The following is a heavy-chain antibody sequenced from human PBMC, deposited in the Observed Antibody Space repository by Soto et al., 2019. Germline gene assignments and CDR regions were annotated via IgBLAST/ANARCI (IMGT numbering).Heavy chain of an antibody. V-gene: IGHV4-61*01. CDR2: AHHSGST. Sequence: SETLSLTCSVSGGSVSSDNHYWTWIRQSPGKGLEWIGYAHHSGSTSYNPSLKSRVTVSADTSKNQLSLRLTSVTAADSAIYFCARDTRTTMMLRTTYSFVHWGPGSLVTVS. CDR3: ARDTRTTMMLRTTYSFVH. J-gene: IGHJ4*02. D-gene: IGHD2-2*01. CDR1: GGSVSSDNHY.